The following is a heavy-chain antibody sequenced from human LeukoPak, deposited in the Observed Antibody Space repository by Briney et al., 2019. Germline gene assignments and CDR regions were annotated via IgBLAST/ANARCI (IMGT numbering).Heavy chain of an antibody. Sequence: QPGGSLRLSCAASGFTFSSYAMSWVRQAPGKGLEWISTISGGGGSTWYTDSVKGRFTISRDSSKNTQYLQMNSLRADDTAVYYCAIGGGLLWMGEFPRFFDSWGQGTLVTVSS. J-gene: IGHJ4*02. V-gene: IGHV3-23*01. CDR3: AIGGGLLWMGEFPRFFDS. CDR1: GFTFSSYA. D-gene: IGHD3-16*01. CDR2: ISGGGGST.